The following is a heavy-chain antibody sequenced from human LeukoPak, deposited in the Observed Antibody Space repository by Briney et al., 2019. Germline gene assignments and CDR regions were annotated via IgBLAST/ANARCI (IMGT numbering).Heavy chain of an antibody. CDR2: IYPGDSDT. CDR3: ARHSGILTGLTGADDY. D-gene: IGHD3-9*01. Sequence: GESLKISCKGSGYIFTSYWIGWVRQMPGKGLEWMGIIYPGDSDTRYSPSFQGQVTISADKSISTAYLQWSSLKASDTAMYYCARHSGILTGLTGADDYWGQGTLVTVSS. CDR1: GYIFTSYW. V-gene: IGHV5-51*01. J-gene: IGHJ4*02.